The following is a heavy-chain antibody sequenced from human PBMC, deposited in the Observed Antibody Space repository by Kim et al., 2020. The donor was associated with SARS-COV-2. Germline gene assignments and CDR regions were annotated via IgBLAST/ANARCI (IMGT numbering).Heavy chain of an antibody. D-gene: IGHD2-21*02. CDR2: TRDKTKSYTT. J-gene: IGHJ4*02. Sequence: GGSLRLSCAASGFTFSDHYMDWVRQAPGKGLEWVGRTRDKTKSYTTEYAASVKGRFTISRDDSKNSLYLQMNSLKSEDTAVYYCARVVVVTGNYYFAHWGQGTLVTVSS. CDR3: ARVVVVTGNYYFAH. CDR1: GFTFSDHY. V-gene: IGHV3-72*01.